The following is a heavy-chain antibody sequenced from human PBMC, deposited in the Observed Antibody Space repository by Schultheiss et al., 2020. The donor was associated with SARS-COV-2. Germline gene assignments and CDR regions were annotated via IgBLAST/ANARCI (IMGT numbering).Heavy chain of an antibody. CDR3: ASQGGYSSSWYSWFDP. J-gene: IGHJ5*02. D-gene: IGHD6-13*01. V-gene: IGHV3-23*01. CDR2: ISGSGGST. Sequence: GGSLRLSCAASGFTFSSYAMSWVRQAPGKGLEWVSAISGSGGSTYYADSVKGRFTISRDNSKNTLYLQMNSLRAEDTAVYYCASQGGYSSSWYSWFDPWGQGTLVTVSS. CDR1: GFTFSSYA.